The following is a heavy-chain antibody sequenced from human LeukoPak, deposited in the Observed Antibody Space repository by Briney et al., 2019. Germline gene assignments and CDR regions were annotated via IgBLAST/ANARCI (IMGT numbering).Heavy chain of an antibody. Sequence: SVKVSYTPSGYTFTTYGITRARPAAGQGRAWMGWITAYNGKTKYEQEVQGSVNMTTDTPTSTAYKALRSQTSDDAAVYYCARVQGYCGSSSCYGVYWGQGTLVAVSS. J-gene: IGHJ4*02. CDR3: ARVQGYCGSSSCYGVY. V-gene: IGHV1-18*01. CDR1: GYTFTTYG. CDR2: ITAYNGKT. D-gene: IGHD2-2*01.